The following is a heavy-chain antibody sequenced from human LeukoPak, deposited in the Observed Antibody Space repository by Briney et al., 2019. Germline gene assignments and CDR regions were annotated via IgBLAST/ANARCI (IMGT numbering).Heavy chain of an antibody. D-gene: IGHD3-10*01. J-gene: IGHJ4*02. Sequence: GASVKVSCKASGYTFTGYYMHWVRQAPGQGLEWMGWINPNSGGTNYAQKFQGRVTMTRDTSISTAYMELSRLRSDDTAVYYCARDLTLMVRGVTPPGYWGQGTLVTVSS. CDR3: ARDLTLMVRGVTPPGY. CDR2: INPNSGGT. CDR1: GYTFTGYY. V-gene: IGHV1-2*02.